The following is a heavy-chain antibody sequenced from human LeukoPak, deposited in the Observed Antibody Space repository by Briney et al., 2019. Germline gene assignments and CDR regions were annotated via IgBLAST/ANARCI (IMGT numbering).Heavy chain of an antibody. V-gene: IGHV4-39*07. CDR3: ARHPSY. CDR2: IYSRGST. J-gene: IGHJ4*02. CDR1: GGSISSSNYY. Sequence: SETLSLTCIVSGGSISSSNYYWGWIRQSPGKGLEWIGSIYSRGSTYYNPSLKSRVIVSSDMSKNQFSLMLNSVTAADTAVYYCARHPSYWGQGTLVTVSS.